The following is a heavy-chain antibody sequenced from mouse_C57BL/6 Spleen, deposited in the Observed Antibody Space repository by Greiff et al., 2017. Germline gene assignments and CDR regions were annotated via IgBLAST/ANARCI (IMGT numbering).Heavy chain of an antibody. J-gene: IGHJ2*01. V-gene: IGHV3-6*01. CDR1: GYSITSGYY. D-gene: IGHD2-3*01. CDR3: ARDKRDGYYCFDY. Sequence: ESGPGLVKPSQSLSLTCSVTGYSITSGYYWNWIRQFPGNKLEWMGYISYDGSNNYNPSLKNRISITRDTSKNQFFLKLNSVTTEDTASYYCARDKRDGYYCFDYWGQGTTLTVSS. CDR2: ISYDGSN.